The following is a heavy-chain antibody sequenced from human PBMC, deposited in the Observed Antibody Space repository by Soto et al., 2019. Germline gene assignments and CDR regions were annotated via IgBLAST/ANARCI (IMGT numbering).Heavy chain of an antibody. CDR1: DSFVGNFY. V-gene: IGHV4-59*02. J-gene: IGHJ6*02. D-gene: IGHD6-13*01. Sequence: SETLSLTCTISDSFVGNFYWSWIRQPPGKGLEFIGYMPYIGSTKYNPSLKSRATILRDMSKKQFSLKLTSVTAADTAVYYCVLKQQLGRRYYGMDVWGQGTTVTVSS. CDR2: MPYIGST. CDR3: VLKQQLGRRYYGMDV.